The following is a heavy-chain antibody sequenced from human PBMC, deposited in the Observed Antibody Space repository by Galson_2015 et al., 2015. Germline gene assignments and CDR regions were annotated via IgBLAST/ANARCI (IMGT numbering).Heavy chain of an antibody. CDR1: EFTFSSYY. CDR2: ISSTTTYI. J-gene: IGHJ4*02. CDR3: ARQILDYDFWSGYYPTNFDY. V-gene: IGHV3-21*01. Sequence: SLRLSCAASEFTFSSYYMSWVRQAPGKGLEWVSSISSTTTYIYYADSVKGRFTISRDNAKNSLYLQKNSLGAEDTAVYYCARQILDYDFWSGYYPTNFDYWGQGTLVTVSS. D-gene: IGHD3-3*01.